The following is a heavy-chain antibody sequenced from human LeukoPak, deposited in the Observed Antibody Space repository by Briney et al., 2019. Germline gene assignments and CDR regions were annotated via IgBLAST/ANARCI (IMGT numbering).Heavy chain of an antibody. CDR2: IIPIFGTA. CDR3: ARRGYSYGYRNWFDP. Sequence: SVTVSCKASGGTFSSYAISWVRQAPGQGLEWMGGIIPIFGTANYAQKFQGRVTITTDESTSTAYMELSSLRSEDTAVYYCARRGYSYGYRNWFDPWGQGTLVTVSS. CDR1: GGTFSSYA. J-gene: IGHJ5*02. D-gene: IGHD5-18*01. V-gene: IGHV1-69*05.